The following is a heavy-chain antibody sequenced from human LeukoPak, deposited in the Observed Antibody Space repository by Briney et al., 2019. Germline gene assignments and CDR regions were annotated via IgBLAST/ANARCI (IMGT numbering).Heavy chain of an antibody. J-gene: IGHJ4*02. CDR3: VRDFRSADY. Sequence: PGRSLRLSCAASGFTFSTYCMHWVRQAPGKGPMWVSRICPDGTVTNYADSVKARFIISRDNARNTVYLQMNSLRVEGTAVYYCVRDFRSADYWGQGTLVTVSS. V-gene: IGHV3-74*01. CDR2: ICPDGTVT. CDR1: GFTFSTYC.